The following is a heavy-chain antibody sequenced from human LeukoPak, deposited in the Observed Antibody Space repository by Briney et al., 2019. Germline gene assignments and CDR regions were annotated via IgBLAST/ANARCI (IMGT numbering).Heavy chain of an antibody. Sequence: GGSLRLSCAASGFTFDDYGMSWVRQAPGKGLEWVSGINWNGGSTGYADSVKGRFTISRDNAKDSLYLQMNSLRAEDTAVYYCARDASFITMFSSNYFDYWGQGTLVTVSS. CDR1: GFTFDDYG. V-gene: IGHV3-20*04. CDR2: INWNGGST. J-gene: IGHJ4*02. CDR3: ARDASFITMFSSNYFDY. D-gene: IGHD3-10*02.